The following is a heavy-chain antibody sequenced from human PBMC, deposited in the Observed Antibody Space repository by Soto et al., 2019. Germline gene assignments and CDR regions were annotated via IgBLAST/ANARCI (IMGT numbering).Heavy chain of an antibody. CDR3: ARSFDYYDLEWLLYSGMDV. CDR2: MNPNSGNT. J-gene: IGHJ6*02. Sequence: ASVKVSCKASGYTFTSYGISWVRQATGQGLEWMGWMNPNSGNTTYAQKFQGRVTMTRNTSISTAYMELSSLRSEDTAVYYCARSFDYYDLEWLLYSGMDVWGQGTTVTVSS. CDR1: GYTFTSYG. V-gene: IGHV1-8*02. D-gene: IGHD3-3*01.